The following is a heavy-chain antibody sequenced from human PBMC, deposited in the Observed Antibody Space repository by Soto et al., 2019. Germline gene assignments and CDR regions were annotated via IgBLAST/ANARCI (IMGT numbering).Heavy chain of an antibody. CDR3: VRDTAYCSGGTCYSSHDMDV. CDR1: GFTFSSYA. J-gene: IGHJ6*02. Sequence: GGSLRLSCAASGFTFSSYAMHWVRQAPGKGLEWVAVISYDGRNKYYADSVKGRFTISRDNSKNTLYLEMNSLRVEDTAVYHCVRDTAYCSGGTCYSSHDMDVWGQGTTVTVSS. V-gene: IGHV3-30*04. D-gene: IGHD2-15*01. CDR2: ISYDGRNK.